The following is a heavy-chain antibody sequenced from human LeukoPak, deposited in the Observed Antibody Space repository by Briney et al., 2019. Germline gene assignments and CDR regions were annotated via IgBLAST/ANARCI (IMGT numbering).Heavy chain of an antibody. Sequence: GGSLRLSCAASGFTFSSYGMSWVRQAPGKGLEWVSSIGDSRGSTYYADSVRGRFTISRDNSKNTLYLQMNSLRAEDTAVYYCAKAPAGPEYSSSWKFGYNWFDPWGQGTLVTVSS. CDR1: GFTFSSYG. J-gene: IGHJ5*02. D-gene: IGHD6-13*01. CDR2: IGDSRGST. CDR3: AKAPAGPEYSSSWKFGYNWFDP. V-gene: IGHV3-23*01.